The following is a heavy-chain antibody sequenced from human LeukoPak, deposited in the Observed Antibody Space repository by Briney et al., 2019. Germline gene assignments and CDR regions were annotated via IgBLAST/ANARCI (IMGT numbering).Heavy chain of an antibody. V-gene: IGHV3-53*05. CDR3: ARGNSGSYSQDWFDP. Sequence: GGSLRLSCAASGFTVSSNYMSWVRQAPGKGLEWVSVIYSGGSTYYADSVKGRFTISRDNSKNTLYLQMNSLRAEDMALYYCARGNSGSYSQDWFDPWGQGTLVTVSS. D-gene: IGHD1-26*01. CDR2: IYSGGST. CDR1: GFTVSSNY. J-gene: IGHJ5*02.